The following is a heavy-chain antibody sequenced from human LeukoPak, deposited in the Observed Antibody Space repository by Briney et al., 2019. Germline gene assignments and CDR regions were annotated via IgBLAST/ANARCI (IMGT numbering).Heavy chain of an antibody. D-gene: IGHD3-22*01. CDR3: AKPLVVISIFDY. CDR2: ISGSGGST. Sequence: GGSLRLSRAASGFTFSSYAMSWVRQAPGKGLEWVSAISGSGGSTYYADSVKGRFTISRDNSKNTLYLQMNSLRAEDTAVYYCAKPLVVISIFDYWGQGTLVTVSS. V-gene: IGHV3-23*01. CDR1: GFTFSSYA. J-gene: IGHJ4*02.